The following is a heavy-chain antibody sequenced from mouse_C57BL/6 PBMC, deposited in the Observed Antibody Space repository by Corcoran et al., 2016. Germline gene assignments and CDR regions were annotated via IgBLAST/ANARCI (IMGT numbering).Heavy chain of an antibody. Sequence: DVQLPESGPGLVQPSQSLSLTCSVTGYSITSGYYWNWIRQFPRNKLEWMGYISYDGSNNYNPTLKNRISINLDTSKNQFFLKLNSVTTEDTATYYRANYYGDFDVWGTGTTVTVSS. CDR2: ISYDGSN. CDR3: ANYYGDFDV. J-gene: IGHJ1*03. CDR1: GYSITSGYY. V-gene: IGHV3-6*01.